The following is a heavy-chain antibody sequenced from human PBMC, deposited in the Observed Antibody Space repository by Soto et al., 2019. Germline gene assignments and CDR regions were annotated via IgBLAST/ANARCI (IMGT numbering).Heavy chain of an antibody. J-gene: IGHJ3*01. CDR3: AGALSSSTSLDLTDVRRRIAFFDF. CDR2: INADGNAK. V-gene: IGHV3-7*01. D-gene: IGHD2-21*01. CDR1: EFAFSNFW. Sequence: VQLVESGGGLVQTGGSLRLSCVVSEFAFSNFWMTWVRQSPGKGLERVATINADGNAKYYVGSVKGRLTTSRDNAKKSLFLQLNSLGAEDTSVYYCAGALSSSTSLDLTDVRRRIAFFDFWGQGTMGNVAS.